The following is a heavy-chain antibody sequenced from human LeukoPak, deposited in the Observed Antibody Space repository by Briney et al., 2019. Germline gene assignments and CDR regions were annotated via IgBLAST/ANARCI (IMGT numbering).Heavy chain of an antibody. Sequence: SETLSLTCAVYGGSFSGYYWSWIRQPPGKGLEWIGEINHSGSTNYNPSLKSRVTISVDTSKNQFSLKLSPVTAADTAVYYCASLGDSSGYLDYWGQGTLVTVSS. J-gene: IGHJ4*02. CDR2: INHSGST. D-gene: IGHD3-22*01. V-gene: IGHV4-34*01. CDR1: GGSFSGYY. CDR3: ASLGDSSGYLDY.